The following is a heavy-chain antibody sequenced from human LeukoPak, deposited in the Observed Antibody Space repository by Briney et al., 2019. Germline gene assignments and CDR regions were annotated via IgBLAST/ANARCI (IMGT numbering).Heavy chain of an antibody. V-gene: IGHV3-23*01. CDR2: FSGSGSST. Sequence: GGSLRLSCAASGFTFSNYAMRWVRQAPGKGLECVSSFSGSGSSTYYADSVKGRFSLSRDNSKNTVYLQMNSLRDEDTPVYYCAKGRVSDEGWTFNDYGGQGTLFTVSS. CDR3: AKGRVSDEGWTFNDY. CDR1: GFTFSNYA. D-gene: IGHD2-15*01. J-gene: IGHJ4*02.